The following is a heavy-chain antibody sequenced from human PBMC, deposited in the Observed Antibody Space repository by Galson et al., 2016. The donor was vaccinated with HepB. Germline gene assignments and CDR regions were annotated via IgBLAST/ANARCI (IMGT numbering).Heavy chain of an antibody. CDR1: GGSISIYH. D-gene: IGHD6-13*01. V-gene: IGHV4-59*01. J-gene: IGHJ6*03. Sequence: SETLSLTCTVSGGSISIYHWSWIRQPPGKGLEWIGYIYYSGSTNYNPSLKSRVTISVDTSKKQLSLKLSSVTAADTAVYYCARARAAAGTMVSFYYYYMDVWGKGTTVTVSS. CDR2: IYYSGST. CDR3: ARARAAAGTMVSFYYYYMDV.